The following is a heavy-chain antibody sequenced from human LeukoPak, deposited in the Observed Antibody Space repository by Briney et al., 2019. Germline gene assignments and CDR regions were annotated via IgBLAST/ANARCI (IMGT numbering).Heavy chain of an antibody. CDR2: ISSSSSYI. CDR3: GRVGGRSKAAKGDAFDI. Sequence: GGSLRLSCAASGFTFSSYSMNWVRQAPGKGLEWVSSISSSSSYIYYADSVKGRFTISRDNAQNSMYLQMNSLRAEDTAVYYCGRVGGRSKAAKGDAFDIWGQGTMVTVSS. CDR1: GFTFSSYS. D-gene: IGHD6-6*01. V-gene: IGHV3-21*01. J-gene: IGHJ3*02.